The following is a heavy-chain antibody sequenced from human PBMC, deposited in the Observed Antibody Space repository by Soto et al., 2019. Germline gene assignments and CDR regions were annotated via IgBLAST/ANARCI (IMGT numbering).Heavy chain of an antibody. CDR2: ISAYNGNT. J-gene: IGHJ3*02. Sequence: VSVKVSCKASGYAFTIYGISWVRQAPGQGLEWMGWISAYNGNTNYAQKLQGRVTMTTDTSTSTAYMELRSLRSDDTAVYYCASGFGELLKFDAFDIWGQGTMVTVSS. D-gene: IGHD3-10*01. V-gene: IGHV1-18*01. CDR1: GYAFTIYG. CDR3: ASGFGELLKFDAFDI.